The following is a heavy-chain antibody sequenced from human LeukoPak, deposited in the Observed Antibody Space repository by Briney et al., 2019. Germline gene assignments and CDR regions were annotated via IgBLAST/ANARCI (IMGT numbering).Heavy chain of an antibody. V-gene: IGHV3-9*01. CDR1: GFTFDDYA. Sequence: PGGSLRLSCAASGFTFDDYAMHWVRQAPGKGLEWVSGISWNSGSIGYADSVKGRFTISRDNAKKSLYLQMNSLRAEDTALYYCAKTYRGSVNCPTHYGMDVWGQGTTVTVSS. D-gene: IGHD2-21*01. J-gene: IGHJ6*02. CDR3: AKTYRGSVNCPTHYGMDV. CDR2: ISWNSGSI.